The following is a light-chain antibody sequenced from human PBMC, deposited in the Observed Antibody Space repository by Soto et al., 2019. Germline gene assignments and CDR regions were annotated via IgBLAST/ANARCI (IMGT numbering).Light chain of an antibody. J-gene: IGLJ3*02. CDR2: GNS. V-gene: IGLV1-40*01. Sequence: QYVLTQPPSVSGAPGQRVTISCTGSSSNIGAGYDVHWYQQQPGTAPKHLINGNSNRPSGVPDRFSGSKSGTSASLAITGLQAEDEADYYCQSYDSSLSGWVFGGGTKLTVL. CDR1: SSNIGAGYD. CDR3: QSYDSSLSGWV.